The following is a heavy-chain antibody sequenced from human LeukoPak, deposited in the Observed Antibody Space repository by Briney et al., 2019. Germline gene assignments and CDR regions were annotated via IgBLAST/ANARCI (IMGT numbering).Heavy chain of an antibody. J-gene: IGHJ4*02. Sequence: TSQTLSLTCAVSGGSISSGGYSWSWIRQPPGKGLEWIGYIYHSGSTYYNPSLESRVTISVDRSKNQFSLKLSSVTAADTAVYYCARGGYSGYELFDYWGQGTLVTVSS. CDR3: ARGGYSGYELFDY. D-gene: IGHD5-12*01. CDR1: GGSISSGGYS. CDR2: IYHSGST. V-gene: IGHV4-30-2*01.